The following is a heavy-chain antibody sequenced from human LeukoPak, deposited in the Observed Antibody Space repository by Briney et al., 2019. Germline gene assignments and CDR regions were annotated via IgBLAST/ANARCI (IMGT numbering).Heavy chain of an antibody. Sequence: RASVKVSCKASGGTFSSYAISWVRQAPGQGLEWMGGIIPIFGTANYAQKFQGRVTITADKSTSTAYMELSSLRAEDTAVYYCAKARSSITMIVVWGQGTLVTVSS. CDR3: AKARSSITMIVV. J-gene: IGHJ4*02. D-gene: IGHD3-22*01. CDR2: IIPIFGTA. CDR1: GGTFSSYA. V-gene: IGHV1-69*06.